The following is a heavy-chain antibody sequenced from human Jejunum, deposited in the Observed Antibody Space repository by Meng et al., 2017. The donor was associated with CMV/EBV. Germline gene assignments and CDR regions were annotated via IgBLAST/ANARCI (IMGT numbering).Heavy chain of an antibody. V-gene: IGHV3-53*01. CDR1: GFTVSTNY. J-gene: IGHJ4*02. CDR2: IDSGGTT. CDR3: ASYQPGVGFRY. D-gene: IGHD3-10*01. Sequence: CAASGFTVSTNYMTWVRPAPGKGLEWVSVIDSGGTTHCGDSVKGRFTISRDTSKNTLYLQMSSLRAEDTAVYYCASYQPGVGFRYWGLGTKVTVSS.